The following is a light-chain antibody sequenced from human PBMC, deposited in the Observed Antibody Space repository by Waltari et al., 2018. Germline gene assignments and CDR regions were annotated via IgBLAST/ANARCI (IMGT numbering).Light chain of an antibody. J-gene: IGLJ2*01. CDR1: SPNIGSNY. Sequence: QSVLTQPPSASGTPGQRVTISCSGSSPNIGSNYVYWYQQLPGTAPKLLIYRNNQRPSGVTDRCSGSKSGTSASLAISGLRSEDEADYYCAAWDDSLSGVVFGGGTKLTVL. CDR3: AAWDDSLSGVV. CDR2: RNN. V-gene: IGLV1-47*01.